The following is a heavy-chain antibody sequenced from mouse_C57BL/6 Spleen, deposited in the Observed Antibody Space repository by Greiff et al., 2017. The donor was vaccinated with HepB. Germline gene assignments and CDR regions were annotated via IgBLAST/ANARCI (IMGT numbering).Heavy chain of an antibody. D-gene: IGHD1-1*01. CDR3: TTYYGSRSSFDY. CDR2: IDPEDGDT. Sequence: VQLQQSGAELVRPGASVKLSCTASGFNIKDYYMHWVKQRPEQGLEWIGRIDPEDGDTEYAPKFQGKATMTADTSSNTAYLQLSSLTSEDTAVYYCTTYYGSRSSFDYWGQGTTLTVSS. J-gene: IGHJ2*01. V-gene: IGHV14-1*01. CDR1: GFNIKDYY.